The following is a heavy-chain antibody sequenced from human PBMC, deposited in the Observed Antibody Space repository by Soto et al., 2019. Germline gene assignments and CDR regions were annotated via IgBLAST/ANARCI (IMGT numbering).Heavy chain of an antibody. V-gene: IGHV4-30-4*08. CDR1: GGSMSSGDYY. CDR3: ARIGLYDSDDYYYPDY. Sequence: SETLSLTCTVSGGSMSSGDYYWNWIRQPPGKGLEWIGNIYSGGSTSYNPSLKSRLAISIDTSKNQFSLKLTSVTAADTAVYYCARIGLYDSDDYYYPDYWGQGTLVTVSS. D-gene: IGHD3-22*01. J-gene: IGHJ4*02. CDR2: IYSGGST.